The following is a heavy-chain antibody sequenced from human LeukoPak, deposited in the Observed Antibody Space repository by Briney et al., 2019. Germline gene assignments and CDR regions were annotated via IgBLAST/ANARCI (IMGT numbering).Heavy chain of an antibody. CDR2: ISSSGAIQ. J-gene: IGHJ4*02. CDR1: KFTFSNYG. D-gene: IGHD3-16*01. Sequence: GGSLRLSCAASKFTFSNYGMHWVRQAPGKGLEWVAVISSSGAIQYYLESVKGRFTISRDNSGNTLYLQMNSLRPEDTAVYYCAKEYDSRGHGANFDYWGQGTRVTVSS. V-gene: IGHV3-30*18. CDR3: AKEYDSRGHGANFDY.